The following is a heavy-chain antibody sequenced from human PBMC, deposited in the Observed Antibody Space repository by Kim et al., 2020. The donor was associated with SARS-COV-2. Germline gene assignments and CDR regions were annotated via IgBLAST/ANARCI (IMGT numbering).Heavy chain of an antibody. CDR2: IRTKGYGGT. Sequence: GALRLSCTTSGFSFRDSFMSWFRQAPGKGLEWVGFIRTKGYGGTEYAASVKGRFTISRDDSKNIAYLQMDSLKTEDTAVYYCTRGHTSVLYWGQGTLVTVSS. V-gene: IGHV3-49*03. J-gene: IGHJ4*02. CDR1: GFSFRDSF. CDR3: TRGHTSVLY. D-gene: IGHD1-1*01.